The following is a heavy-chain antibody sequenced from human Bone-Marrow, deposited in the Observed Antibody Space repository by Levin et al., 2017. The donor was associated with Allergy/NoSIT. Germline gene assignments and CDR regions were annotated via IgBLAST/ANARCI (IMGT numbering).Heavy chain of an antibody. V-gene: IGHV4-61*01. J-gene: IGHJ4*02. Sequence: SCTVSGGSVSSDTYYWSWIRQPPGKGLEWIGYISSSGRTYYTPSLLSRVTISLHTSKNQFSLRLTSVTPADTAVYYCARDDYSDFTGWIWGQGSLVTVSS. CDR2: ISSSGRT. D-gene: IGHD3-9*01. CDR3: ARDDYSDFTGWI. CDR1: GGSVSSDTYY.